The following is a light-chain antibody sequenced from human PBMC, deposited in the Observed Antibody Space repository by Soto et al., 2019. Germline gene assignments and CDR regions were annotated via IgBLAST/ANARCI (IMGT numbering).Light chain of an antibody. CDR1: QSVLYSSNNKKY. V-gene: IGKV4-1*01. CDR2: WAS. Sequence: DIVMTQSPDSLAVSLGERATINCNSSQSVLYSSNNKKYLAWYQQKPGQPPKLLIYWASTRESGVPDRFSGSGSGTDFTLTISSLQAEDVAVYYCQQYYSTPLYTFGQGTKLEIK. CDR3: QQYYSTPLYT. J-gene: IGKJ2*01.